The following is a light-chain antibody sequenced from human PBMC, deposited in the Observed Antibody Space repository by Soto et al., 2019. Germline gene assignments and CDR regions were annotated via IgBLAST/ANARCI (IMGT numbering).Light chain of an antibody. Sequence: EIVLTQSPGTLSLSPGEIATLSCRASQTVSSGHLAWYQQKPGQAPRLLVYGASSRATGIPDRFSGSGSGTDFTLTIPRLEPEDFAVYYWQQYGSTPHTFGGETKVDIK. CDR2: GAS. V-gene: IGKV3-20*01. J-gene: IGKJ4*01. CDR1: QTVSSGH. CDR3: QQYGSTPHT.